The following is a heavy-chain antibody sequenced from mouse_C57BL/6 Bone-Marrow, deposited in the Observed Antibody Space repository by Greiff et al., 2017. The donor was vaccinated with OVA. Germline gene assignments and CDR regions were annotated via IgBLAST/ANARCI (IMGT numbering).Heavy chain of an antibody. CDR2: ISSGGSYT. J-gene: IGHJ4*01. Sequence: EVQRVESGGDLVKPGGSLKLSCAASGFTFSSYGMSWVRQSPDKRLEWVATISSGGSYTYYPDSVKGRFTISRDNAKNTLYLQMSSLKSEDTAMYYCARQGEYYGSAMDYWGQGTSVTVSS. CDR1: GFTFSSYG. CDR3: ARQGEYYGSAMDY. D-gene: IGHD1-1*01. V-gene: IGHV5-6*01.